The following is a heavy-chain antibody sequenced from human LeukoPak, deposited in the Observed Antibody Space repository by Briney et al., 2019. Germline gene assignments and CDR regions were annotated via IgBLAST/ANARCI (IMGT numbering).Heavy chain of an antibody. CDR1: GYTFTSYG. CDR2: INPNSGGT. J-gene: IGHJ6*02. D-gene: IGHD3-9*01. V-gene: IGHV1-2*04. CDR3: ARAPSRYYDILTALQDQSTVYGMDV. Sequence: ASVKVSCKASGYTFTSYGISWVRQAPGQGLEWMGWINPNSGGTNYAQKFQGWVTMTRDTSISTAYMELSRLRSDDTAVYYCARAPSRYYDILTALQDQSTVYGMDVWGQGTTVTVSS.